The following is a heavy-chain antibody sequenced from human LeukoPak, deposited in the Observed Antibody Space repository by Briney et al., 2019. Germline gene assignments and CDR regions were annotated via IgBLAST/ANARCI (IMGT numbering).Heavy chain of an antibody. Sequence: RAGGSLRLSCTGSGFTFGYYAMRWVRQAPGKGLERVGFIRSKAYGGTTEYAASVKGRFTISRDDSKSIAYLQMNSLKTEDTAVYYCTRSTPYYYDSSGYYQNFVYWGQGTLVTVSS. CDR1: GFTFGYYA. D-gene: IGHD3-22*01. CDR2: IRSKAYGGTT. CDR3: TRSTPYYYDSSGYYQNFVY. V-gene: IGHV3-49*04. J-gene: IGHJ4*02.